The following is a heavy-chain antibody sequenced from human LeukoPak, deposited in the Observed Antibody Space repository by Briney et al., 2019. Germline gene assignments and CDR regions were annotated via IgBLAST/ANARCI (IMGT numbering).Heavy chain of an antibody. CDR3: AREVSIAALWFDP. CDR2: IYYSGST. V-gene: IGHV4-30-4*08. CDR1: GGSISSGDYY. Sequence: SETLSLTCTVSGGSISSGDYYWSWIRQPPGKGLEWIGYIYYSGSTYYNPSLKSRVTISVDTSKNQFSLKLSSVTAADTAVYYCAREVSIAALWFDPWGQGTLVTVSS. J-gene: IGHJ5*02. D-gene: IGHD6-6*01.